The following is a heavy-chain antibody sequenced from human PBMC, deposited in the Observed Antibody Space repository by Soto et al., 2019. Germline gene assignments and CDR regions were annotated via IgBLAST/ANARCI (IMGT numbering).Heavy chain of an antibody. V-gene: IGHV1-69*13. J-gene: IGHJ4*02. CDR1: GGTFSSYA. D-gene: IGHD2-21*02. CDR3: ARDGIGGDWNTDF. Sequence: SVKVSCKASGGTFSSYAISWVRQAPGQGLEWMGGIIPIFGTANYAQKFQGRVTITADESTSTAYMELSSLRSEDTAVYYCARDGIGGDWNTDFWGQGTLVTVSS. CDR2: IIPIFGTA.